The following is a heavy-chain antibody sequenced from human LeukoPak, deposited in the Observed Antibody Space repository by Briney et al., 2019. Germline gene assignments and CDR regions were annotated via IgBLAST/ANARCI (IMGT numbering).Heavy chain of an antibody. CDR1: GYTFTGYA. Sequence: ASVKVSCKASGYTFTGYAMNWVRQAPGQGLEWMGWINTNTGNPTYAQGFTGRFVFSLDTSVSTAYLQISSLKAEDTAVYYCASGSTTVTTASDAFDIWGQGTMVTVSS. D-gene: IGHD4-17*01. J-gene: IGHJ3*02. V-gene: IGHV7-4-1*02. CDR2: INTNTGNP. CDR3: ASGSTTVTTASDAFDI.